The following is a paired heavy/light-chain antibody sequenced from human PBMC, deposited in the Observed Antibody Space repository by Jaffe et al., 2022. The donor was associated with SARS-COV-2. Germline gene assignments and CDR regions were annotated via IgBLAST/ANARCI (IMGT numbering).Heavy chain of an antibody. Sequence: EVQLLESGGGLVQPGGSLRLSCAASGFTFSSYAMSWVRQAPGKGLEWVSAISGSGGSTYYADSVKGRFTISRDNSKNTLYLQMNSLRAEDTAVYYCAKWLAAAGDKRSLSSGMDVWGQGTTVTVSS. V-gene: IGHV3-23*01. CDR1: GFTFSSYA. J-gene: IGHJ6*02. CDR3: AKWLAAAGDKRSLSSGMDV. D-gene: IGHD6-13*01. CDR2: ISGSGGST.
Light chain of an antibody. CDR3: QSYDSSLSGSGVV. J-gene: IGLJ2*01. CDR1: SSNIGAGYD. V-gene: IGLV1-40*01. CDR2: GNS. Sequence: QSVLTQPPSVSGAPGQRVTISCTGSSSNIGAGYDVHWYQQLPGTAPKLLIYGNSNRPSGVPDRFSGSKSGTSASLAITGLQAEDEADYYCQSYDSSLSGSGVVFGGGTKLTVL.